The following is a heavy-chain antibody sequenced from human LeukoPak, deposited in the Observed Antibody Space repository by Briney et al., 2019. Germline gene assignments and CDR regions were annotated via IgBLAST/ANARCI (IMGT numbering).Heavy chain of an antibody. CDR2: IKWNGGST. J-gene: IGHJ4*02. D-gene: IGHD2-15*01. V-gene: IGHV3-20*04. CDR1: GFTFDVYC. CDR3: ARDVEVAAILENYFDY. Sequence: PGGSLRLSCAASGFTFDVYCMSWARQAPGKGLEWVSGIKWNGGSTGYADSVKGRITISRDNAKNSLYLQMNSLRAEDTALYYCARDVEVAAILENYFDYWGQGTLVTVSS.